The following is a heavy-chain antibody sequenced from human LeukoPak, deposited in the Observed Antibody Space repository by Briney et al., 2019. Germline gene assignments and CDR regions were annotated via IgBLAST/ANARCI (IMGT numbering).Heavy chain of an antibody. CDR1: GYSFTSYW. CDR3: ARSGYSYGWPFDY. J-gene: IGHJ4*02. Sequence: GESLKISCKGSGYSFTSYWIGWVRQMPGKGLQWMGIIYPGDSDTRYSPSFQGQVTISADKSTSTAYLQWSSLKASDTAMYYCARSGYSYGWPFDYWGQGTLVTVSS. D-gene: IGHD5-18*01. CDR2: IYPGDSDT. V-gene: IGHV5-51*01.